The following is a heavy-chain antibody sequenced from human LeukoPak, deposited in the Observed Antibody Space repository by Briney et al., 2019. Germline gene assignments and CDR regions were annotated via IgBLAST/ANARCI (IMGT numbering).Heavy chain of an antibody. CDR1: GFTFSSYA. V-gene: IGHV3-30-3*01. CDR2: ISYDGSNK. Sequence: GGSLRLSCAASGFTFSSYAMHWVRQAPGKGLEWVAVISYDGSNKYYADSVKGRFTISRDNAKNSLYLQMNSLRAEDTALYHCARVRSYDILTGYYFDYWGQGTLVTVSS. D-gene: IGHD3-9*01. J-gene: IGHJ4*02. CDR3: ARVRSYDILTGYYFDY.